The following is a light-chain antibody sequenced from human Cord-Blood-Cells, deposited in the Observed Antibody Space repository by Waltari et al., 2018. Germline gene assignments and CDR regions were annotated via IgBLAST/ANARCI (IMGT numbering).Light chain of an antibody. J-gene: IGLJ1*01. V-gene: IGLV2-23*02. CDR2: DVS. Sequence: QSALTRPASVSGSPGQSITISCTGTSSDVGGYNYVSWYQQHPGKAPKLMIYDVSKRPSGVSNRFSGSKSGNTASLTISGLQAEDEADYYCCSYAGSSTYVFGTGTKVTVL. CDR3: CSYAGSSTYV. CDR1: SSDVGGYNY.